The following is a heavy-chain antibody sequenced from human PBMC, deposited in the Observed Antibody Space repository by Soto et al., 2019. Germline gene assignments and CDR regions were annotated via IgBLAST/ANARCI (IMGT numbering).Heavy chain of an antibody. Sequence: EVQLLESGGGLVQPGGSLRLSCAASGFTFSSYAMSWVRQAPGKGLEWVSAISGSGGSTYDADSVEGRFTISRDNSKNTLYLQRNSLRAEDTAVYYCAKDRGLRLGELSLYRYWGQGTLVTVSS. V-gene: IGHV3-23*01. CDR3: AKDRGLRLGELSLYRY. D-gene: IGHD3-16*02. CDR1: GFTFSSYA. J-gene: IGHJ4*02. CDR2: ISGSGGST.